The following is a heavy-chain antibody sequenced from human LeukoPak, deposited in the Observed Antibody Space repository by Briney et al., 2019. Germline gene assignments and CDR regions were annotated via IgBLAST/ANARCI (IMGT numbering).Heavy chain of an antibody. CDR1: GGSFSGYY. CDR3: ARFVDYSPLDV. J-gene: IGHJ6*04. V-gene: IGHV4-34*01. CDR2: INHSGST. Sequence: SETLSLTCAVYGGSFSGYYWSWIRQPPGKGLEWIGEINHSGSTNYNPSLKSRVTISVDTSKNQFSLKLSSVTAADTAVYYCARFVDYSPLDVWGKGTTVTVSS. D-gene: IGHD4-11*01.